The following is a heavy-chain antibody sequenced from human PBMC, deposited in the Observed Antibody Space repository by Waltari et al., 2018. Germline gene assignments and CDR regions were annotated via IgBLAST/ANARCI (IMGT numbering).Heavy chain of an antibody. D-gene: IGHD3-10*01. Sequence: QVQLVESGGRVVQPGRSLRISCAGSGFTFSNYAIHWVRQAPGKGLEWVAVISHDTSEKYYADSVKGRFIISRDNYKSRLHLQMNDLSAEDTAVYYCARDRQEASYFDSGNYFPLDYWGQGTLVTVSS. V-gene: IGHV3-30*17. CDR1: GFTFSNYA. CDR2: ISHDTSEK. CDR3: ARDRQEASYFDSGNYFPLDY. J-gene: IGHJ4*02.